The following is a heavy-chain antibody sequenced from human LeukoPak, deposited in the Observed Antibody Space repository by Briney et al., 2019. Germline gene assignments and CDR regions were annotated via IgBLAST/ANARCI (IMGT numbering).Heavy chain of an antibody. J-gene: IGHJ4*02. Sequence: PSETLSLTCAVSNGSVSSRDYSWSWIRQAPGQALEWIGYIYHGVTTYYNPSLKNRVTISVDTSKNQFSLSLTSVTAADTALYYCASLKAGWRIDYWGQGTLVTVSS. CDR3: ASLKAGWRIDY. CDR2: IYHGVTT. D-gene: IGHD2-15*01. V-gene: IGHV4-30-2*01. CDR1: NGSVSSRDYS.